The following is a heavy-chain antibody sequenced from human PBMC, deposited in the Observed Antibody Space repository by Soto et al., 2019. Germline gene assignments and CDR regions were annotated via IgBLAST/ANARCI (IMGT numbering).Heavy chain of an antibody. D-gene: IGHD6-13*01. CDR2: IRSKVSSFAT. CDR1: GFTFSGSA. CDR3: GSVSIAAEDFDY. J-gene: IGHJ4*02. Sequence: EVQLVESGGGLVQPGGSLKLSCAASGFTFSGSAIHWVRQASGKGLEWVGRIRSKVSSFATSYAASVEGRFTITRDDSKNAAYLQMNSRKTADKAVSYCGSVSIAAEDFDYWGQGTLVTVSS. V-gene: IGHV3-73*02.